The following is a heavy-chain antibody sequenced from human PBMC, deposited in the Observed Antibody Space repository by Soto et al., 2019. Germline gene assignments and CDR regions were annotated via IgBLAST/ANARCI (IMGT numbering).Heavy chain of an antibody. Sequence: SVKVSCKASGGTFSSYAISWVRQAPGQGLEWMGGIIPIFGTANYAQKFQGRVTITADESTSTAYMELSSLRSEDTAVYYCARVPEGYPYYYYYVMDVWGQGTTVTVSS. CDR2: IIPIFGTA. D-gene: IGHD5-18*01. J-gene: IGHJ6*02. CDR3: ARVPEGYPYYYYYVMDV. V-gene: IGHV1-69*13. CDR1: GGTFSSYA.